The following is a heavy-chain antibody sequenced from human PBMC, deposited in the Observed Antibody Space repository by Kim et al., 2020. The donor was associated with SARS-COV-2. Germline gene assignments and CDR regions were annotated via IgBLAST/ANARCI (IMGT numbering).Heavy chain of an antibody. CDR2: ISHDGSHK. V-gene: IGHV3-30*18. CDR1: GFTFSTYG. CDR3: AKKFRDRDSGPSYDFDI. D-gene: IGHD6-6*01. Sequence: GGSLRLSCAVSGFTFSTYGMHWVRQAPGKGLEWVAAISHDGSHKFYADSVKGRFTISRDNSRNTLFLQMDSLRAEDMAVYYCAKKFRDRDSGPSYDFDI. J-gene: IGHJ3*02.